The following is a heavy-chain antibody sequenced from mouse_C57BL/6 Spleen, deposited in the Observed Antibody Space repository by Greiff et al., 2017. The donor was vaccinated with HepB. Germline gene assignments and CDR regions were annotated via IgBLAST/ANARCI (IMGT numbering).Heavy chain of an antibody. V-gene: IGHV1-42*01. CDR1: GYSFTGYY. CDR2: INPSTGGT. CDR3: AREEAY. Sequence: VHVKQSGPELVKPGASVKISCKASGYSFTGYYMNWVKQSPEKSLEWIGEINPSTGGTTYNQKFKAKATLTVDKSSSTAYMQLKSLTSEDSAVYYCAREEAYWGQGTLVTVSA. J-gene: IGHJ3*01.